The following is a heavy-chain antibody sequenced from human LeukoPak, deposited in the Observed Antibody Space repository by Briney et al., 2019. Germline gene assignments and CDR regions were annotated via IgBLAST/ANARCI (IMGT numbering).Heavy chain of an antibody. J-gene: IGHJ4*02. CDR3: ARAEDIVVVPGSDFDY. V-gene: IGHV1-2*02. CDR2: FNPNSGGT. D-gene: IGHD2-2*01. Sequence: ASVKVSCKASGYTFTGYYMHWVRQAPGQGLEWMGWFNPNSGGTNYAQKFQGRVTMTRDTSISTAYMELSRLRSDDTAVYYCARAEDIVVVPGSDFDYWGQGTLVTVSS. CDR1: GYTFTGYY.